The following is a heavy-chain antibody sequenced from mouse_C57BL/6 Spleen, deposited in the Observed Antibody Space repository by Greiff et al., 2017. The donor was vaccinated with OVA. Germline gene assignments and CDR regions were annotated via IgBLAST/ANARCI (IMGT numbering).Heavy chain of an antibody. CDR2: IYPRDGST. J-gene: IGHJ2*01. CDR1: GYTFTSYD. V-gene: IGHV1-85*01. Sequence: QVQLKESGPELVKPGASVKLSCKASGYTFTSYDINWVKQRPGQGLEWIGWIYPRDGSTKYNEKFKGKATLTVDTSSSTAYMELHSLTSEDSAVYFCAREADGGYFDYWGQGTTLTVSS. CDR3: AREADGGYFDY.